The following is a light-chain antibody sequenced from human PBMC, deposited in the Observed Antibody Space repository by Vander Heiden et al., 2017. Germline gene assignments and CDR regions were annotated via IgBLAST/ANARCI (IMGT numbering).Light chain of an antibody. CDR2: SNN. J-gene: IGLJ3*02. Sequence: SPLTQPPSASGTPGPRDTLSCSGGRANNGSNTINWYQQLPGTAPKLLIYSNNQRPSGVPDRFSGSKSGTAAALAISGLQAEDVADYYCAAWDDSRNGWVFGGGTKLTVL. CDR3: AAWDDSRNGWV. V-gene: IGLV1-44*01. CDR1: RANNGSNT.